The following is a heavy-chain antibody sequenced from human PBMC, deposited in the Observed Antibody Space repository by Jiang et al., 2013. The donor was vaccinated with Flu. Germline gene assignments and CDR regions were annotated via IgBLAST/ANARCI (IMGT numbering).Heavy chain of an antibody. Sequence: GAEVKKPGASVKVSCKASGYTFTSYAISWVRQAPGQGLEWMGWISAYNGNTNYVEKVQGRVTMTTDTSTSTAYMELRSLRSDDTAVYYRARDAGNSGYEIYDYWGQGTLVTVSS. J-gene: IGHJ4*02. CDR2: ISAYNGNT. CDR3: ARDAGNSGYEIYDY. CDR1: GYTFTSYA. V-gene: IGHV1-18*01. D-gene: IGHD3-9*01.